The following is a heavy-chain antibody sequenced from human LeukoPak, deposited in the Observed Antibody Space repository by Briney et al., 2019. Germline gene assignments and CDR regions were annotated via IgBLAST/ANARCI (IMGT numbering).Heavy chain of an antibody. D-gene: IGHD3-10*01. CDR3: ASGGGMYYYGSGSLGGHY. Sequence: GASVKVSCKASGYTFTGYYMHWVRQAPGQGLEWMGWINPNSGGTNYAQKFQGRVTMTRDTSISTAYMELSRLRSDDTAVYYCASGGGMYYYGSGSLGGHYWGQGTLVTVSS. J-gene: IGHJ4*02. CDR1: GYTFTGYY. CDR2: INPNSGGT. V-gene: IGHV1-2*02.